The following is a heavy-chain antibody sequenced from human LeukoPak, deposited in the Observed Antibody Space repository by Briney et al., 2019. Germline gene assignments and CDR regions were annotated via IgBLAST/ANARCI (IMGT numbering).Heavy chain of an antibody. V-gene: IGHV3-48*01. CDR2: ISSSSRII. D-gene: IGHD3-22*01. CDR1: GFTFSDYS. J-gene: IGHJ4*02. Sequence: GGSLRLSCAASGFTFSDYSMTWVRQAPGKGLDWVSYISSSSRIISYADSVKGRFTVSRDNAKNSLYLQMNSLRAEDTAVYYCARDSISYYYDSSGYFFDYWGQGTLVTVSS. CDR3: ARDSISYYYDSSGYFFDY.